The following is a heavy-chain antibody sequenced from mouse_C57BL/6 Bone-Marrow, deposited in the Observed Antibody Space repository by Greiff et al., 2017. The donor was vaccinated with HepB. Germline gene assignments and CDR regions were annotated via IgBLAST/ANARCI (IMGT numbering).Heavy chain of an antibody. CDR1: GFTFSNYW. CDR2: IRLKSDNYAT. D-gene: IGHD4-1*01. V-gene: IGHV6-3*01. Sequence: EVQGVESGGGLVQPGGSMKLSCVASGFTFSNYWMNWVRQSPEKGLEWVAQIRLKSDNYATHYAESVKGRFTISRDDSKSSVYLQMNNLRAEDTGIYYCTLLGFAYWGQGTLVTVSA. CDR3: TLLGFAY. J-gene: IGHJ3*01.